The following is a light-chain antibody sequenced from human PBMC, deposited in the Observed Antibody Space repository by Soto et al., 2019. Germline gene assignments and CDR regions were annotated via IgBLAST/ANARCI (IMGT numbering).Light chain of an antibody. Sequence: QSVLTQPPSVSGAPGQKVTISCTRSSSNIGAAYDVHCYQHLPGTAPKLLIYGNNNRPSGVPDRFSGSKSGTSASLAITGLQAEDEADYYCQSYDSSLSGWVFGGGTKLTVL. V-gene: IGLV1-40*01. CDR2: GNN. CDR1: SSNIGAAYD. CDR3: QSYDSSLSGWV. J-gene: IGLJ3*02.